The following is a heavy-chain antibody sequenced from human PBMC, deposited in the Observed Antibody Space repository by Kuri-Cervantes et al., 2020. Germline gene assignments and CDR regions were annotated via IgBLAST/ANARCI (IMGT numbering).Heavy chain of an antibody. Sequence: SVKVSCKASGYTFTYRYLHWVRQAPGQALEWMGGIIPIFGTANYAQKFQGRVTITTDESTSTAYMELSSLRSEDTAVYYCARVGSAGRYGGYELNFDCWGQGTLVTVSS. CDR2: IIPIFGTA. CDR1: GYTFTYRY. J-gene: IGHJ4*02. CDR3: ARVGSAGRYGGYELNFDC. D-gene: IGHD5-12*01. V-gene: IGHV1-69*05.